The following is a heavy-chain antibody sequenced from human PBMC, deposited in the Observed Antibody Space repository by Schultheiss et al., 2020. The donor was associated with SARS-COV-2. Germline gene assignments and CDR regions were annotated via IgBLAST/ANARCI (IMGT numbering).Heavy chain of an antibody. V-gene: IGHV1-8*01. Sequence: ASVKVSCKASGYTFTSYDINWVRQATGQGLEWMGWMNPNSGNTGYAQKFQERVTITRDMSTSTAYMELSSLRSEDTAVYYCAKSGSKLTVGAKYYFDYWGQGTLVTVSS. CDR3: AKSGSKLTVGAKYYFDY. CDR2: MNPNSGNT. J-gene: IGHJ4*02. D-gene: IGHD1-26*01. CDR1: GYTFTSYD.